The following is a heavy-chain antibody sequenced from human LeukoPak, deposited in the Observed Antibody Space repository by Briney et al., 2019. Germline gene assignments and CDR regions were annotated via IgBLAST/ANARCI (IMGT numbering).Heavy chain of an antibody. V-gene: IGHV5-51*01. D-gene: IGHD3-10*01. Sequence: GESLKIPCKTSGYSFTSYRIGWVRQMPGKGLEWMGIIYPGDSSTNYSPSFQGQVTISADKSISTAYLQWSSLKASDTAMYYCTRPSYYYTSGTYYRPDQPDYWGQGTLVTVSS. CDR2: IYPGDSST. CDR1: GYSFTSYR. CDR3: TRPSYYYTSGTYYRPDQPDY. J-gene: IGHJ4*02.